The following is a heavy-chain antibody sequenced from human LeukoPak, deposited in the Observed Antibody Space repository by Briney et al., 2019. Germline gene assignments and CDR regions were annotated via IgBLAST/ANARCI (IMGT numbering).Heavy chain of an antibody. CDR2: IIPILGIA. V-gene: IGHV1-69*04. Sequence: SVKVSCKASGGTYSSYTISWVRQAPGQGLEWMGRIIPILGIANYAQKFQGRVTITADKSTSTAYMELSSLRSEDTAVYYCARERGYSYGSDDYWGQGTLVTVSS. CDR1: GGTYSSYT. J-gene: IGHJ4*02. D-gene: IGHD5-18*01. CDR3: ARERGYSYGSDDY.